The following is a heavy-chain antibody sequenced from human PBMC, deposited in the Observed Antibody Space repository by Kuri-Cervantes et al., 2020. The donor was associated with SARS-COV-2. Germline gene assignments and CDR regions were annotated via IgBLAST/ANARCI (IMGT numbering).Heavy chain of an antibody. CDR1: GFTFRAYA. J-gene: IGHJ5*02. V-gene: IGHV3-30*04. Sequence: GESLKISCVASGFTFRAYAVHWVRQPPGKGLEWVAVISYDESNKYYADSVKGRFTISRDNSKNTLYLQMNSLTADDTAVYYCARSVGYCSSTSCFNWFDPWGQGTLVTVSS. D-gene: IGHD2-2*01. CDR2: ISYDESNK. CDR3: ARSVGYCSSTSCFNWFDP.